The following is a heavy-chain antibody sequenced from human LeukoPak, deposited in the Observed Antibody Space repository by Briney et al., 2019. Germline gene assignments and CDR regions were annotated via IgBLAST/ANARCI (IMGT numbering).Heavy chain of an antibody. CDR1: GGSISIYY. J-gene: IGHJ4*02. V-gene: IGHV4-39*07. CDR2: IYYSGRT. D-gene: IGHD2-15*01. CDR3: ARDLFYCSGGSCYKYYFDY. Sequence: SETLSLTCTVSGGSISIYYWGWIRQPPGKGLECIGSIYYSGRTYYKSSLKSRVTISVDTSKNQFSLKLSSVTAADTAVYYCARDLFYCSGGSCYKYYFDYWGQGTLVTVSS.